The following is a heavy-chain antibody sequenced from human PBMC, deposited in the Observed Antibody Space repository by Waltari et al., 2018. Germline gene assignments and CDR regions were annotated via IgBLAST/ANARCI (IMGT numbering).Heavy chain of an antibody. CDR1: GGTFTNYA. V-gene: IGHV1-69*10. CDR2: IVPFLGVA. CDR3: APAPYYDSSGDSNWHFDL. J-gene: IGHJ2*01. D-gene: IGHD3-22*01. Sequence: QVQLVQSGAEVKRPGSSVKVSCKASGGTFTNYAISWVRQAPGQGLEWVGVIVPFLGVANYAQKFQGRVTITADKSTRTSYMEMRGLRSEDTALYYCAPAPYYDSSGDSNWHFDLWGRGTLVSVSS.